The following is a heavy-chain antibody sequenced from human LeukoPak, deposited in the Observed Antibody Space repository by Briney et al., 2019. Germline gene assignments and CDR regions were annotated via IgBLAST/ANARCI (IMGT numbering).Heavy chain of an antibody. CDR1: GGSISSGDYY. J-gene: IGHJ5*02. CDR3: ARQRLDLWDPEFAP. CDR2: IYYSGST. D-gene: IGHD2/OR15-2a*01. Sequence: SETLSLTCTVSGGSISSGDYYWSWIRQPPGKGLEWIGYIYYSGSTYYNPSLKSRVTISVDTSKNQFSLKLSSVTAADTAVYYCARQRLDLWDPEFAPWGQGTLVTVSS. V-gene: IGHV4-30-4*01.